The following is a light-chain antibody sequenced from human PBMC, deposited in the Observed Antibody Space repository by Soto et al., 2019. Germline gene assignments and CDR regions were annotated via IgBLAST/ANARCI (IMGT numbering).Light chain of an antibody. CDR3: QQLNTYPWN. Sequence: IHLTQSPSSLSATXGNTVTVTCRANQGISRYVAWYQQKPGKAPMLVIYAESTLLSGVQSRFSGSGSRADFTITISSLQPEDFATYYCQQLNTYPWNFGQGTRWIS. CDR1: QGISRY. V-gene: IGKV1-9*01. J-gene: IGKJ1*01. CDR2: AES.